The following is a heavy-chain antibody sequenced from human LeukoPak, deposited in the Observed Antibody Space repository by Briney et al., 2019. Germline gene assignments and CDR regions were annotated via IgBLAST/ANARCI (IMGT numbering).Heavy chain of an antibody. Sequence: SETLSLTCSVSGGSVSDYHWSWIRQPAGKGLEWIGLIFTSGTIHYHPSLRSRVTISVDQSKNQFFLKLTSVTAADTAVYYCARDRDIADYNWLDPWGQGTLVTVPP. CDR1: GGSVSDYH. J-gene: IGHJ5*02. D-gene: IGHD6-13*01. V-gene: IGHV4-4*07. CDR2: IFTSGTI. CDR3: ARDRDIADYNWLDP.